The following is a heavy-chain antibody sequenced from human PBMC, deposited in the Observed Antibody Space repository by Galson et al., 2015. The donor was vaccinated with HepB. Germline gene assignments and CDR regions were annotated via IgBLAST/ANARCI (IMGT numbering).Heavy chain of an antibody. CDR3: ARYIGGSYYSDFDY. CDR2: MIPNSGDT. D-gene: IGHD1-26*01. CDR1: GYTFTSYD. Sequence: SVKVSCKASGYTFTSYDINWVRQATGQGFEWMGWMIPNSGDTGYARKFQGRVTMTRNTAISTAYMELSSLRSEDTAVYYCARYIGGSYYSDFDYWGQGTRVTVSS. J-gene: IGHJ4*02. V-gene: IGHV1-8*01.